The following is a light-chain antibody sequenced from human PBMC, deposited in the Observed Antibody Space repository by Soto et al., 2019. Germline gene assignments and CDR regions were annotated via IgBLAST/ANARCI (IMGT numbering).Light chain of an antibody. J-gene: IGKJ1*01. CDR1: QTIRAY. CDR2: AAS. V-gene: IGKV1-39*01. CDR3: QQSYNFPQT. Sequence: DIHMTQFPSSLSASVGDRVTITCRASQTIRAYLNWFQQKPGKAPELLIYAASSLQSGVPPRFSGSVSVAEFALTINSLQPADIATYYCQQSYNFPQTYGQGTKV.